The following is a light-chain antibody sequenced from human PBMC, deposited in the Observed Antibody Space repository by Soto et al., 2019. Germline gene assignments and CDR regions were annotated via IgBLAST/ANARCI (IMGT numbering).Light chain of an antibody. J-gene: IGKJ1*01. CDR3: QQSYSTPRT. Sequence: DIQMTQSPSSLSASVGDRVTITCRASQSISSYLNWYQQTPGKAPKLLIYAASSLQSGVPSRFSGGGSGTDFTLTISSLQPEDFATYYCQQSYSTPRTFGQGTKVEIE. V-gene: IGKV1-39*01. CDR2: AAS. CDR1: QSISSY.